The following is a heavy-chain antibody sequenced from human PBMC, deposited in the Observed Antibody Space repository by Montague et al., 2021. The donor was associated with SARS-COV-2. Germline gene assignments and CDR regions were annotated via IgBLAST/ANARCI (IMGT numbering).Heavy chain of an antibody. CDR2: ITGSSGTI. V-gene: IGHV3-48*02. J-gene: IGHJ6*02. CDR3: ARVRGPTLATSFVDV. Sequence: SLRLSCAASGFTFSNNAMHWVRQAPGKGLEWVSFITGSSGTIYYADSVKGRFTISRDNGKNSPYLQMNSLRDEDTALYYCARVRGPTLATSFVDVWGQGTTVTVSS. CDR1: GFTFSNNA. D-gene: IGHD5-12*01.